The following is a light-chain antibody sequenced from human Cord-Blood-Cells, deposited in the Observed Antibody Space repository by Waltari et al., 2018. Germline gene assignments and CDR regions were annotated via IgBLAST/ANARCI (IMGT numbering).Light chain of an antibody. CDR3: CSYAGSYTWV. CDR2: DVS. V-gene: IGLV2-11*02. J-gene: IGLJ3*02. CDR1: SSAVGGYTY. Sequence: QSALTQPRSVSGSPGQSVTISCPGTSSAVGGYTYAPWYQQHPGKAPKLMIYDVSKRPSGVPDRFSGSKSGNTASLTISGLQAEDEADYYCCSYAGSYTWVFGGGTKLTVL.